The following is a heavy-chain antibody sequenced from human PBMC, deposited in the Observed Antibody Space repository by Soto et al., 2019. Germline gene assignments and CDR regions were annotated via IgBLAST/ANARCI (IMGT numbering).Heavy chain of an antibody. CDR2: ISYDGSNK. Sequence: QVQLVESGGGVVQPGRSLRLSCAASGFTFSSYAMHWVRRAPGKGLEWVAVISYDGSNKYYADSVKGRFTISRDNSKNTLYVQMNSLRAEATAVYYCARESEQWMNNRAENFQHWGQGTLVTVST. CDR3: ARESEQWMNNRAENFQH. V-gene: IGHV3-30-3*01. D-gene: IGHD6-19*01. CDR1: GFTFSSYA. J-gene: IGHJ1*01.